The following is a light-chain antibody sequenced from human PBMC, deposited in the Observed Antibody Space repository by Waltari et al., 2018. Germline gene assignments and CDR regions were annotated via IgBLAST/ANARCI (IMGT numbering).Light chain of an antibody. J-gene: IGKJ5*01. CDR1: QSLVHSDGNTY. Sequence: DVVMTQSPRSLPVTPGQPASLSCRSSQSLVHSDGNTYLNWFQQRPGQSPRRLIYKVSTRDSGVPDRFSGSGSGTDFTLKISRVEAEDVGVYYCMQGTHWPPITFGQGTRLEIK. V-gene: IGKV2-30*02. CDR2: KVS. CDR3: MQGTHWPPIT.